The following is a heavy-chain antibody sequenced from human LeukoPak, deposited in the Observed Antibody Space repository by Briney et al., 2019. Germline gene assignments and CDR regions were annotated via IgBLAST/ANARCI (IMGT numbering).Heavy chain of an antibody. CDR1: GFTFSSYG. CDR2: IWYGGSNK. Sequence: GGSLRLSCAASGFTFSSYGMHWVRQAPGKGLEWVAVIWYGGSNKYYADSVKGRFTISRDNSKNTLYLQMNSLRAEDTAVYYCAKGWSKYSNYPYAFDIWGQGTMVTVSS. V-gene: IGHV3-30*02. J-gene: IGHJ3*02. D-gene: IGHD4-11*01. CDR3: AKGWSKYSNYPYAFDI.